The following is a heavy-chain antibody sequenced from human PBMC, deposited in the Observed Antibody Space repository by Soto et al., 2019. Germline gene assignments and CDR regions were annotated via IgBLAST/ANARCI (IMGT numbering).Heavy chain of an antibody. D-gene: IGHD3-3*01. CDR2: ISSSSSTI. CDR3: ARGFVLEWLLQYFDY. CDR1: GFTFSSYS. Sequence: GGSLRLSCAASGFTFSSYSMNWVRQAPGKGLEWVSYISSSSSTIYYADSVKGRFTISRDNAKNSLYLQMNSLRAEDTAVYYCARGFVLEWLLQYFDYWGQGTLVTVSS. J-gene: IGHJ4*02. V-gene: IGHV3-48*01.